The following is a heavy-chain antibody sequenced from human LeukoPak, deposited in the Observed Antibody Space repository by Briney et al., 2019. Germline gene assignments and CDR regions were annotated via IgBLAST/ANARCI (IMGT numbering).Heavy chain of an antibody. Sequence: GESLKISCKGSGYSVTSYWIGWVRQMPGKGLEWMGIIYPGDSDTRYSPSFQGQVTISADKSISTAYLQWSSLKASDTAMYYCARLVDTAMGGNYYYGMDVWGQGTTVTVSS. CDR2: IYPGDSDT. CDR1: GYSVTSYW. J-gene: IGHJ6*02. CDR3: ARLVDTAMGGNYYYGMDV. D-gene: IGHD5-18*01. V-gene: IGHV5-51*01.